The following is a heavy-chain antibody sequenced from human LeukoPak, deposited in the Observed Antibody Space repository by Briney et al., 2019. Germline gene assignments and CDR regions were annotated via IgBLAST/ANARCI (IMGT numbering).Heavy chain of an antibody. J-gene: IGHJ4*02. V-gene: IGHV4-39*01. Sequence: SETLSLTCTVSGGSISSSSYYWGWIRQPPGKGLEWIGSIYYSGSTYYNPSLKSRVTISVDTSKNQFSLKLSSVTAADTAVYYCARQRIGGSCTFDYWGQGTLATVSS. CDR3: ARQRIGGSCTFDY. CDR2: IYYSGST. D-gene: IGHD2-15*01. CDR1: GGSISSSSYY.